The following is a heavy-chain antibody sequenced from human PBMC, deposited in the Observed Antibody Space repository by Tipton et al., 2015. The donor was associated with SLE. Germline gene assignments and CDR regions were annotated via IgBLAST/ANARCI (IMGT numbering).Heavy chain of an antibody. J-gene: IGHJ6*02. CDR3: ARGLVTWRGAIVGVDV. D-gene: IGHD2-21*02. CDR1: GGSIRSGGNY. Sequence: GLVKPSETLSLTCTVSGGSIRSGGNYWIWIRQPPGKGLEWIGYISDGGGTNYNPSLKSRVTISVDTAKNQFSLKLTSVTAADTAVYYCARGLVTWRGAIVGVDVWGQGTTVNVSS. V-gene: IGHV4-61*08. CDR2: ISDGGGT.